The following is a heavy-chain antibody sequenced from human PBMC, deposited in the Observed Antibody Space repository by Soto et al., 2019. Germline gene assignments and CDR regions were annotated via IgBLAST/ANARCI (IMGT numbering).Heavy chain of an antibody. CDR3: ARALGYCSSTSCYHYYGMDV. J-gene: IGHJ6*02. CDR2: IIPIFGTA. CDR1: GGTFSSYA. V-gene: IGHV1-69*13. Sequence: SVKVSCKASGGTFSSYAISWVRQAPGQGLEWMGGIIPIFGTANYAQKFQGRVTITADESTSTAYTELSSLRSEDTAVYYCARALGYCSSTSCYHYYGMDVWGQGTTVTVSS. D-gene: IGHD2-2*01.